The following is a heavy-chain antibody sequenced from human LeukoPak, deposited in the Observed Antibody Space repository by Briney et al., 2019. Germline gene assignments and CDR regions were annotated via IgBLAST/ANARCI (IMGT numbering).Heavy chain of an antibody. CDR2: INPNSGGT. V-gene: IGHV1-2*02. D-gene: IGHD3-10*01. CDR3: AREGAGGSGNYWALDY. Sequence: ASVKVSCKASGYTFTGYYMHWVRQAPGQGLEWMGWINPNSGGTNYARKFQGRVTMTRDTSISTAYMELSRLRSDDTAVYYCAREGAGGSGNYWALDYWGQGTLVTVSS. CDR1: GYTFTGYY. J-gene: IGHJ4*02.